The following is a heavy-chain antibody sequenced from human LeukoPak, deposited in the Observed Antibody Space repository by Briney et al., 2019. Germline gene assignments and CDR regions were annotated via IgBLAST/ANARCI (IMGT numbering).Heavy chain of an antibody. J-gene: IGHJ4*02. CDR1: GFTFNSYS. V-gene: IGHV3-7*01. Sequence: GGSLRLSCAASGFTFNSYSMNWFRQAPGKGLEWVANIKQDGSEKYYVDSVKGRFTISRDNAKNSLYLQMNSLRAEDTAVYYCARVATTWKVSEFDYWGQGTLVTVSS. CDR3: ARVATTWKVSEFDY. D-gene: IGHD1-1*01. CDR2: IKQDGSEK.